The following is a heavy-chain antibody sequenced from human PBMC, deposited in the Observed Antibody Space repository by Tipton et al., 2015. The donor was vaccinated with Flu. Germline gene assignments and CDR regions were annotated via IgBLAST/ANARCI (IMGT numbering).Heavy chain of an antibody. J-gene: IGHJ6*02. V-gene: IGHV3-33*01. CDR1: GFTFSSHG. D-gene: IGHD5-12*01. Sequence: SLRLSCAASGFTFSSHGIHWVRQAPGKGLEWVAVIWYDGSKKYYAESVKGRFTISRDNSKNTLYLQMDTLRAEDTAVYYCARDKGYTGYYFHYSMDVWGQGTTVTVSS. CDR3: ARDKGYTGYYFHYSMDV. CDR2: IWYDGSKK.